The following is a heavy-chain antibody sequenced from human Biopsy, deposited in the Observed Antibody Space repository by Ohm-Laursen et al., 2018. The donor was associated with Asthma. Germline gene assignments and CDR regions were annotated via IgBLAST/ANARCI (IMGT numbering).Heavy chain of an antibody. J-gene: IGHJ6*02. D-gene: IGHD3-10*01. CDR2: ISVYNGNT. V-gene: IGHV1-18*01. Sequence: ASVKVSCKTYGYTFNSAGITWVRQAPGQGLEWLGWISVYNGNTKVAQKLQDRVTMITDTSTSTAYMELRSLRSDDTAVYFCARAVDYSHYYGIDVWGQGTTVTVS. CDR1: GYTFNSAG. CDR3: ARAVDYSHYYGIDV.